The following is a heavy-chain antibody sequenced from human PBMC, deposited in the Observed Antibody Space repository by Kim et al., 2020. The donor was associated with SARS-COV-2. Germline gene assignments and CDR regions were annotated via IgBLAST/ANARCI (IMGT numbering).Heavy chain of an antibody. Sequence: GGSLRLSCAASGFTFTTYNMNWVRQAPGKGLEWISYICVTVAIYYPPSVNCLFSISRFSSKNSLSLQMNSLTDADTALSYFARAWNFGIDV. J-gene: IGHJ6*01. D-gene: IGHD3-16*01. CDR1: GFTFTTYN. V-gene: IGHV3-48*02. CDR3: ARAWNFGIDV. CDR2: ICVTVAI.